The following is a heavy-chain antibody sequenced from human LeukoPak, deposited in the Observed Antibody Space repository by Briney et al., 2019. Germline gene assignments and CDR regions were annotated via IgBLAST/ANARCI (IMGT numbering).Heavy chain of an antibody. V-gene: IGHV3-15*01. CDR3: TTVTDGASDY. J-gene: IGHJ4*02. CDR2: IKRRSDGGTA. CDR1: GFTFINSW. D-gene: IGHD3-10*01. Sequence: GGSLRLSCAASGFTFINSWMSWLRQAPGKGLEWVGRIKRRSDGGTADCAAHMKGRFTISRDDSKNTLYLQMNSLKTEDTAVYYCTTVTDGASDYWGQGTLVTVSS.